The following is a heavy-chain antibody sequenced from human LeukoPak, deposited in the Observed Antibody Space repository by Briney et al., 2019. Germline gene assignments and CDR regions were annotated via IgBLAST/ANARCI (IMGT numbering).Heavy chain of an antibody. J-gene: IGHJ4*02. CDR1: GFTFSSYS. D-gene: IGHD6-19*01. CDR3: ARGYSSGVIDY. CDR2: ISGDGGST. Sequence: TGGSLRLSCAASGFTFSSYSMNWVRQAPGKGLEWVSLISGDGGSTYYADSVKGRFTISRDNSKNSLYLQMNSLRTEDTALYYCARGYSSGVIDYWGQGTLVTVSS. V-gene: IGHV3-43*02.